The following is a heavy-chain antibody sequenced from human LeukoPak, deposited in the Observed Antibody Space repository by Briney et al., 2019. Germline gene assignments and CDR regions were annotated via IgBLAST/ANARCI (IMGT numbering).Heavy chain of an antibody. J-gene: IGHJ2*01. Sequence: SQTLSLTCAVSGGSISSGGYSWSWIRQPPGKGLEWIGYIYHSGSTYYNPSLKSRVTISVDRSKNQFSLKLSSVTAADTAVYYCASMATGYCSSTSCGDWYFDLWGRGTLVTVSS. CDR3: ASMATGYCSSTSCGDWYFDL. CDR2: IYHSGST. D-gene: IGHD2-2*03. CDR1: GGSISSGGYS. V-gene: IGHV4-30-2*01.